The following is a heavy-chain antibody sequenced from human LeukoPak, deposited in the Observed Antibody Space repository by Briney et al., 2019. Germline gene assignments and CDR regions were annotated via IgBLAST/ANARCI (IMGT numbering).Heavy chain of an antibody. CDR1: GGSTSSGDYY. Sequence: SETLSLTCTVAGGSTSSGDYYWSWIRQPPGKGLEWIGYIYYSGSTYYNPSLKSRVTISVDTSKNQLSLKLSSVTAADTAVYYCARARLYYYYGMDVWGQGTTVTVSS. CDR2: IYYSGST. CDR3: ARARLYYYYGMDV. V-gene: IGHV4-30-4*01. J-gene: IGHJ6*02.